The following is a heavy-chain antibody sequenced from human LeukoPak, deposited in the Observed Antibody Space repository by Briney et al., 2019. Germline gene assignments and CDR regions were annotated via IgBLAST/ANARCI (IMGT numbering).Heavy chain of an antibody. Sequence: SGGSLRLSCAASGFTFGRYAMSWVRQAPGKGLEWVSTIGSSGVTTYYADSVKGRFTISRDNSKNTMYLQMNSLRAEDTALYYCAKDRPYVYDSSGFMVFDIWGQGTMVTVS. J-gene: IGHJ3*02. CDR3: AKDRPYVYDSSGFMVFDI. V-gene: IGHV3-23*01. CDR2: IGSSGVTT. D-gene: IGHD3-22*01. CDR1: GFTFGRYA.